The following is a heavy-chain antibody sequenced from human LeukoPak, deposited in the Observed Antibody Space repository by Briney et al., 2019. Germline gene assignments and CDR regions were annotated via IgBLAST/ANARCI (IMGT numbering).Heavy chain of an antibody. CDR2: ISGSGSNT. D-gene: IGHD2-2*02. J-gene: IGHJ4*02. Sequence: GGSLRLSCAASGFTFSNYAMTWVRQAPGKGLEWVSVISGSGSNTDYADSVKGRFTISRDNSKNTLSLQMNSLRAEDTAIYYCARLGFVVPAVIFDYWGQGTLVTVSS. CDR3: ARLGFVVPAVIFDY. CDR1: GFTFSNYA. V-gene: IGHV3-23*01.